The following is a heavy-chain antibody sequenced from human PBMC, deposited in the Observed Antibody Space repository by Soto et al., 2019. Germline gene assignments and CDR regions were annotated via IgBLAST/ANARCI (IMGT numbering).Heavy chain of an antibody. J-gene: IGHJ1*01. CDR1: GFMFSAYT. CDR2: ISDDSSYI. V-gene: IGHV3-21*06. D-gene: IGHD3-16*01. Sequence: PGGSLRLSCAASGFMFSAYTMNWVRQAPGKGLEWLSSISDDSSYIDYADSLRGRFTVSRDNARNSPYLQIDSLGVEDTAVYYCATPYYFNHWGPGTLVTVPS. CDR3: ATPYYFNH.